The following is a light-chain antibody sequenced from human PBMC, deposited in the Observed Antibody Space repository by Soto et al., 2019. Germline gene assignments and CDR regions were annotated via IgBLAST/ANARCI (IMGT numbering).Light chain of an antibody. Sequence: DIQMTQSPPPLSASVGDRVTITCLASQSISSWLAWYQQKPGKAPKLLIYDASSLESGVPSRFSGSGSGTEFTLTISSLQPDDVATYYCQQYNSYSPTLGQGTKVDI. J-gene: IGKJ1*01. CDR1: QSISSW. CDR3: QQYNSYSPT. V-gene: IGKV1-5*01. CDR2: DAS.